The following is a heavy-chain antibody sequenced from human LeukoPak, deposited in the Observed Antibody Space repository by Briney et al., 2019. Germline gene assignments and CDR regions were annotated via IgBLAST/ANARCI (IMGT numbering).Heavy chain of an antibody. CDR2: IYYSGST. D-gene: IGHD5-24*01. J-gene: IGHJ6*02. Sequence: SETLSLTCSVSGGSIISSTYYWGWIRQPPGKGLEWIGSIYYSGSTYYNPSLKSRVTISVDTSKNQFSLKLSSVTAADTAVYYCANMRDDYSSFYGMEVWGQGTTVTVSS. V-gene: IGHV4-39*07. CDR3: ANMRDDYSSFYGMEV. CDR1: GGSIISSTYY.